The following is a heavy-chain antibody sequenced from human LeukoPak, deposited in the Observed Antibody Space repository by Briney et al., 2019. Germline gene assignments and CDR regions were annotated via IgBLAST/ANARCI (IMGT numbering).Heavy chain of an antibody. CDR2: IYISGST. D-gene: IGHD3/OR15-3a*01. J-gene: IGHJ6*03. CDR3: ARDGRYYNYYMDV. Sequence: PSETLSLTCTVSGGSISNYYWSWIRQPAGKGLEWIGRIYISGSTNYNPSLKSRVTMSVDTSKNQFSLKLSSVTAADTAVYYCARDGRYYNYYMDVWGKGTTVTVSS. V-gene: IGHV4-4*07. CDR1: GGSISNYY.